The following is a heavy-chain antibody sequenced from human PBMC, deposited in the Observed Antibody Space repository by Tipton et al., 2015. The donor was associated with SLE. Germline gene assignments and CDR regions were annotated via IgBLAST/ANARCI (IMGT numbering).Heavy chain of an antibody. V-gene: IGHV4-31*03. J-gene: IGHJ4*02. CDR3: ARDKDGHFDY. CDR2: IYYSGST. Sequence: TLSLTCSVSGGSISSGGYYWSWLRQHPGKGLEWIGYIYYSGSTYYNPYLKSRVTISVDTSKKQFSLKLSSVTAAATAVYYCARDKDGHFDYWGQGTLVTVSS. CDR1: GGSISSGGYY. D-gene: IGHD2-15*01.